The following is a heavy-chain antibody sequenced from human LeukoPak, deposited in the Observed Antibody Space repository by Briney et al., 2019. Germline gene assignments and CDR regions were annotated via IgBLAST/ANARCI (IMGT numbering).Heavy chain of an antibody. CDR3: ARGLGTYTTSWYHFYGMDF. J-gene: IGHJ6*02. D-gene: IGHD3-16*01. CDR2: IFGGDST. V-gene: IGHV3-66*01. CDR1: GLAVSNIY. Sequence: GGSLRLSCAASGLAVSNIYMTWVRQAPGKGLEWASVIFGGDSTYYADSVKGRFTISRDNSKNTVYLQMNSLRADDTAVYHCARGLGTYTTSWYHFYGMDFWGLGTTVTVS.